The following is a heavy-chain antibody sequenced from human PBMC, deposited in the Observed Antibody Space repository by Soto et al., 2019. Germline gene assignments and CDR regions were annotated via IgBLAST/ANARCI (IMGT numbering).Heavy chain of an antibody. V-gene: IGHV1-18*01. CDR3: ARAEAYSSSGYAMDV. CDR1: GYSFSSYG. CDR2: ISGYNGDT. D-gene: IGHD6-19*01. Sequence: QVQLVQSGAEVKQPGASLKVSCKATGYSFSSYGFIWVRQAPGQGLKWMGWISGYNGDTNYARSLQSRATMTTDTSTTTVYMELRSLRPDDTAVYYCARAEAYSSSGYAMDVWGQGTTVTVSS. J-gene: IGHJ6*02.